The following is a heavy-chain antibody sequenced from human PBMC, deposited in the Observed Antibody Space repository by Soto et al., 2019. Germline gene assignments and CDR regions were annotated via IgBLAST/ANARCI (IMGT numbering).Heavy chain of an antibody. V-gene: IGHV3-66*01. Sequence: EVQLVESGGGLVQPGGSLRLSCAAAGFTVSRNYMSWVRQAPGKGLEWVSGIYSGGSTYYADSVKGRFTISRDNSKNTLYLQMNNLSAEDTAVYYCARALLPHDAFDIWGQGTMVTVSS. CDR1: GFTVSRNY. J-gene: IGHJ3*02. CDR2: IYSGGST. CDR3: ARALLPHDAFDI.